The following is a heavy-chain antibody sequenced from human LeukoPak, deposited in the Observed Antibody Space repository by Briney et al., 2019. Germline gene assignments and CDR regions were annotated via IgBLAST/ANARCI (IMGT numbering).Heavy chain of an antibody. CDR1: VYTFTDYF. J-gene: IGHJ5*02. Sequence: ASVTVSLTASVYTFTDYFIDGVRQAPGQGGEWMGLMHPNRGDTYYTQKFRGRVTITRDTSISKAYMELSRLRDGETAGDLLAIDFRIWFDPWGQGTLVTVSS. CDR2: MHPNRGDT. V-gene: IGHV1-2*06. CDR3: AIDFRIWFDP.